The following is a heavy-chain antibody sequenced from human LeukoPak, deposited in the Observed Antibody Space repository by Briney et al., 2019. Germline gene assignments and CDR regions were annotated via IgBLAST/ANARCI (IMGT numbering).Heavy chain of an antibody. CDR1: GFTFSSYA. CDR2: ISGSGGST. V-gene: IGHV3-23*01. CDR3: VKDNPKGRTGFDY. Sequence: GGSLRLSCAASGFTFSSYAMSWVRQAPGKGLEWVSTISGSGGSTFYADSVKGRFTISRDNSKNTLYLQMNSLRAEDTAVYYCVKDNPKGRTGFDYWGQGTLVTASS. D-gene: IGHD1-14*01. J-gene: IGHJ4*02.